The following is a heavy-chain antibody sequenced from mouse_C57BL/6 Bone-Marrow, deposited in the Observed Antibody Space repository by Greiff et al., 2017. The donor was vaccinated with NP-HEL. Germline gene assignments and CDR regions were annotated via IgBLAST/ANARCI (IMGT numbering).Heavy chain of an antibody. CDR1: GFTFSSYA. J-gene: IGHJ4*01. V-gene: IGHV5-4*01. D-gene: IGHD4-1*01. CDR3: ARGSSGTAMDY. Sequence: EVQRVESGGGLVKPGGSLKLSCAASGFTFSSYAMSWVRQTPEKRLEWVATISDGGSYTYYPDNVKGRFTISRDNAKNNLYLQMSHLKSEDTAMYYCARGSSGTAMDYWGQGTSVTVSS. CDR2: ISDGGSYT.